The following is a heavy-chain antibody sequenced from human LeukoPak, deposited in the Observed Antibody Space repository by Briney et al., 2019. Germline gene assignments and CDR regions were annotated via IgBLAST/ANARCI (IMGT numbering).Heavy chain of an antibody. J-gene: IGHJ4*02. V-gene: IGHV1-24*01. Sequence: ASVKVSCKVSGCTLTEISMHWVRQAPGKGLEWMGGFDPEDGETIYAQKFQGRVTMTEDTSTDTAYMELSSLRSEDTAVYYCATASGGYSPHYFDYWGQGTLVTVSS. D-gene: IGHD4-23*01. CDR3: ATASGGYSPHYFDY. CDR1: GCTLTEIS. CDR2: FDPEDGET.